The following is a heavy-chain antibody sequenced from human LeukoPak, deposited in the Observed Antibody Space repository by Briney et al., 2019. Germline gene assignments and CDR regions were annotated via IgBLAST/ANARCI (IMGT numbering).Heavy chain of an antibody. CDR1: GGSFSGYY. J-gene: IGHJ3*02. Sequence: ASETLSLTCAVYGGSFSGYYWSWIRQPPGKGLEWIGEINHSGSTNYNPSLKSRVTISVDTSKNQFSLKLSSVTAADTAVYYCVRSTYDSSGFDAFDIWGQGTMVTVSS. D-gene: IGHD3-22*01. CDR3: VRSTYDSSGFDAFDI. V-gene: IGHV4-34*01. CDR2: INHSGST.